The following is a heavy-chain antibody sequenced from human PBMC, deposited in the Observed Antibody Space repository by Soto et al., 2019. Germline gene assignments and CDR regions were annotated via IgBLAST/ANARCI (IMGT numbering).Heavy chain of an antibody. CDR3: ARGQEGVVATH. CDR2: VKDGGHS. CDR1: GGSLSGYY. V-gene: IGHV4-34*01. D-gene: IGHD1-26*01. J-gene: IGHJ4*02. Sequence: QVQLQQWGAGLLKPSETLSLNCAVTGGSLSGYYWSWIRQPPGKGLEWIGEVKDGGHSNYSPSLGGRLTISSDTSNNQFSLRLNSVTAADTGVYYCARGQEGVVATHWDQGSLVTVSS.